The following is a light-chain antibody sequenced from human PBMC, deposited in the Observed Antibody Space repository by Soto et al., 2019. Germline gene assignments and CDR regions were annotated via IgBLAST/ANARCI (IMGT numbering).Light chain of an antibody. Sequence: QSVLTQPPSASGTPGQRVTISCSGRTSNIGTNIVSWYQQLPGTAPKLLIFGDNQRPSGVPDRFSGSKSGTSASLAISGLQSEDEADYYCASWDDTLNSPVFGGGTKLTVL. CDR1: TSNIGTNI. CDR2: GDN. J-gene: IGLJ3*02. CDR3: ASWDDTLNSPV. V-gene: IGLV1-44*01.